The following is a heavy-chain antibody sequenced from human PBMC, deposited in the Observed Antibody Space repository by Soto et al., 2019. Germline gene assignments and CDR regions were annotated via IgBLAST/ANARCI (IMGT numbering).Heavy chain of an antibody. CDR1: GYSFTSLD. Sequence: QVQLVQSGAEVREPGASVKVSCKASGYSFTSLDINWVRQTAGQGLEWMGWMQPSTGRTGYAQKFQGRVTKTRDTSINTAYMQLTTLTSDDTAFYYCARGVSAGVDYWGQGTLVTVSS. J-gene: IGHJ4*02. CDR2: MQPSTGRT. V-gene: IGHV1-8*01. CDR3: ARGVSAGVDY. D-gene: IGHD1-26*01.